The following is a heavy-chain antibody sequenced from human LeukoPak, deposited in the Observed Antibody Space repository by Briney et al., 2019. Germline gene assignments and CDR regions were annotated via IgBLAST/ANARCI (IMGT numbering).Heavy chain of an antibody. Sequence: PSETLSLTCTVSGDSNSSRSYYWGWIRQPPGKGLEWIGTIFYRGSTYYNLSLKSRVTISADTSKNQFSLKLTSVTVADTAVYYCARAGGVKTAALDLDYWGQGTLVTVSS. J-gene: IGHJ4*02. V-gene: IGHV4-39*07. D-gene: IGHD6-25*01. CDR3: ARAGGVKTAALDLDY. CDR1: GDSNSSRSYY. CDR2: IFYRGST.